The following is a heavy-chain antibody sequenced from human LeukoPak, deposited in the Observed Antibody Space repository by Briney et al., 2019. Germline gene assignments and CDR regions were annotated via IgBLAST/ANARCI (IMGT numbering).Heavy chain of an antibody. V-gene: IGHV1-46*01. CDR2: INPSGGTT. CDR3: ASGGAFDI. Sequence: ASVKVSCKAFGYTFTSYYVHWVRQAPGQGLEWMGIINPSGGTTTYAQKFQGRVTMTRDTSTSTVYMELSSLRSEDTAVYYCASGGAFDIWGQGTMVTVSS. D-gene: IGHD3-10*01. CDR1: GYTFTSYY. J-gene: IGHJ3*02.